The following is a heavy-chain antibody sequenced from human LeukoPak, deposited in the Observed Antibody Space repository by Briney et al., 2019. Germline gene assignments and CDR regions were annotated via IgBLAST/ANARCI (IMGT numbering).Heavy chain of an antibody. CDR3: ASILYGGNIFDY. D-gene: IGHD4-23*01. V-gene: IGHV3-7*01. Sequence: PGGSLRLSCAASGFTFSSYWMSWVRQAPGKGLEWVANIKQDGSEKYYVDSVKGRFTISRGNAKNSLYLQMNSLRAEDTAVYYCASILYGGNIFDYWGQGTLVTVSS. CDR1: GFTFSSYW. J-gene: IGHJ4*02. CDR2: IKQDGSEK.